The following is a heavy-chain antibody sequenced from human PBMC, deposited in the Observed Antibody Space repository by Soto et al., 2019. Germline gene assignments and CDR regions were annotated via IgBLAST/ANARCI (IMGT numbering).Heavy chain of an antibody. CDR3: ARRSNFYYGFDY. V-gene: IGHV4-59*08. Sequence: SETLSLTCTVAGGSFNNYYCTWIRQPPGKGLEWIGYIYSSGSAGYNPSLKSRVTMLVDTSKNQFSLKLSSVTAADTAVYYCARRSNFYYGFDYWGRGTLVT. J-gene: IGHJ4*02. D-gene: IGHD3-22*01. CDR1: GGSFNNYY. CDR2: IYSSGSA.